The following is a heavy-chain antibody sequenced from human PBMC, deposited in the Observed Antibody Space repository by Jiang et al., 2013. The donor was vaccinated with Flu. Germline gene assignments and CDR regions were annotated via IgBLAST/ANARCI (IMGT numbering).Heavy chain of an antibody. Sequence: KPTQTLTLTCTFSGFSLSTSGVGVGWIRQPPGKALEWLALIYWDDDKRYSPSLKGRLTITKDTSKNQVVLTMTNMDPVDTATYYCAHRRKGSGYIKYDYWGQGTLVTVSS. V-gene: IGHV2-5*02. D-gene: IGHD5-12*01. CDR3: AHRRKGSGYIKYDY. J-gene: IGHJ4*02. CDR2: IYWDDDK. CDR1: GFSLSTSGVG.